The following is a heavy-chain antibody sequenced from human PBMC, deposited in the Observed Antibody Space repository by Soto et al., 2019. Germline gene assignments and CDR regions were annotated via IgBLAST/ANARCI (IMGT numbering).Heavy chain of an antibody. J-gene: IGHJ4*02. CDR2: IKSKTDGGTT. CDR1: GFTFSNAW. Sequence: GGSLRLSCAASGFTFSNAWMSWVRQAPGKGLEWVGRIKSKTDGGTTDYAAPVKGRFTISRDDSKNTLYLQMNSLKTEETAVYYCTTFMDELLWFGELSPVDYWGQGTLVTVSS. D-gene: IGHD3-10*01. CDR3: TTFMDELLWFGELSPVDY. V-gene: IGHV3-15*01.